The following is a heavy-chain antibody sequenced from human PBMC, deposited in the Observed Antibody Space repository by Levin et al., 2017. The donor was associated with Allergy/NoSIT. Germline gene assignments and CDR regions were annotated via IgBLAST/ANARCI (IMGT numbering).Heavy chain of an antibody. CDR1: GYTFSNYW. J-gene: IGHJ3*02. CDR2: IYPSDSDT. V-gene: IGHV5-51*01. CDR3: VKSRRLALRFDAFDI. D-gene: IGHD3-16*01. Sequence: GGSLRLSCKGSGYTFSNYWIGWVRQMPGKGLEWMGIIYPSDSDTRYSPSFQGQVSISADKSISTAYLQWSSLKASDTAMYYCVKSRRLALRFDAFDIRGQGTKVTVSS.